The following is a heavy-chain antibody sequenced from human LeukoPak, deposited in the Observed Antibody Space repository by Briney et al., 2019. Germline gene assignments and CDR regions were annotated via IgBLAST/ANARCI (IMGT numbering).Heavy chain of an antibody. Sequence: SETLSLTCTVSGGSISSHYWSWIRQPPGKGLEWIGYIYYSGSTNYNPSLKSRVTISVDTSKNQFSLKLSSVTAADTAVYYCARAGGITIFGVVKTYNWSDPWGQGTLVTVSS. CDR2: IYYSGST. D-gene: IGHD3-3*01. CDR3: ARAGGITIFGVVKTYNWSDP. J-gene: IGHJ5*02. CDR1: GGSISSHY. V-gene: IGHV4-59*11.